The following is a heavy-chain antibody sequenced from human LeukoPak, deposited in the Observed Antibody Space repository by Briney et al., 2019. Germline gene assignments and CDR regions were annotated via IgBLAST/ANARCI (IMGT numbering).Heavy chain of an antibody. CDR1: GCTFTGYY. CDR2: INPNSGGT. CDR3: AREEVIAAAGGVDY. V-gene: IGHV1-2*02. J-gene: IGHJ4*02. D-gene: IGHD6-13*01. Sequence: ASVKVSCKASGCTFTGYYMHWVRQAPGQGLEWMGWINPNSGGTNYAQKFQGRVTMTRDMSTSTVYMELSSLRSEDTAVYYCAREEVIAAAGGVDYWGQGTLVTVSS.